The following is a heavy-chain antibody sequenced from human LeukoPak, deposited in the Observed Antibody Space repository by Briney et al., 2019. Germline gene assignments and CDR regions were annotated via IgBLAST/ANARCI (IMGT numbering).Heavy chain of an antibody. V-gene: IGHV4-59*01. CDR2: IYYTGNT. CDR1: GGSISGYY. J-gene: IGHJ4*02. Sequence: SPSETLSLTCTVSGGSISGYYWSWIRQPPGKGLEWLGFIYYTGNTKYNPSLNSRLTMSVDTSRNQFSLRLSSVTAADTAVYYCARHFGSGTYPLDYWGQGTLVTVSS. D-gene: IGHD3-10*01. CDR3: ARHFGSGTYPLDY.